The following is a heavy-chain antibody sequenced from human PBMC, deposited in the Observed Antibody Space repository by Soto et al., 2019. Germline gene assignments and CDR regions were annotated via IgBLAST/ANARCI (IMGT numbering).Heavy chain of an antibody. CDR1: GGSISSSNW. CDR3: ARASSGGYYYYYYGMDV. Sequence: PSETLSLTCAVSGGSISSSNWWSWVRQPPGKGLEWIGEIYHSGSTNYNPSLKSRVTISVDKSKNQFSLKLSSVTAADTAVYYCARASSGGYYYYYYGMDVWGQGTTVTVS. D-gene: IGHD6-19*01. J-gene: IGHJ6*02. V-gene: IGHV4-4*02. CDR2: IYHSGST.